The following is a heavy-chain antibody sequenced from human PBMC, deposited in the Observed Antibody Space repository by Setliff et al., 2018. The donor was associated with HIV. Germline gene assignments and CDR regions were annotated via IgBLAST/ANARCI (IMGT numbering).Heavy chain of an antibody. J-gene: IGHJ2*01. CDR1: GDSITRGSYY. V-gene: IGHV4-61*09. CDR3: ARAAYSGTYLWEPATDL. CDR2: IYTSGKT. D-gene: IGHD1-26*01. Sequence: LSLTCTVSGDSITRGSYYWSWIRQPAGKGLEWIGYIYTSGKTHYSPSLKSRITISADTSKNQLSLNLSSVTAADTAVYYCARAAYSGTYLWEPATDLWGRGTLVTVSS.